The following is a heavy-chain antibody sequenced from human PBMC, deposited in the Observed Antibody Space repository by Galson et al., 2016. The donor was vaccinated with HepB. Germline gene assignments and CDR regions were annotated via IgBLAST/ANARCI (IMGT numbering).Heavy chain of an antibody. CDR2: IIPMSGTA. V-gene: IGHV1-69*05. Sequence: SVKVSCKASGGTFSRFAISWVRQAPGQELEWLGGIIPMSGTAHYAQRFQGRVTLTTDTSTSTAYMELTSLKSDDTAVYYCARSSFGVSNPWGQGTLVTVSS. CDR1: GGTFSRFA. D-gene: IGHD3-3*01. CDR3: ARSSFGVSNP. J-gene: IGHJ5*02.